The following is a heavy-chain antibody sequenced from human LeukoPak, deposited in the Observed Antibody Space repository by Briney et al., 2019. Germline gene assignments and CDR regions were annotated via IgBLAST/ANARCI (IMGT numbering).Heavy chain of an antibody. CDR2: ISAYNGNT. CDR3: ARVRDDVSSGYYYY. CDR1: GYTFTSYG. J-gene: IGHJ4*02. V-gene: IGHV1-18*01. Sequence: ASVKVSCKASGYTFTSYGISWVRQATGQGLEWMGWISAYNGNTNYAQKLQGRVTMTTDTSTSSAYMELRSLRSDDTAVYYCARVRDDVSSGYYYYWGQGTLVTVSS. D-gene: IGHD3-22*01.